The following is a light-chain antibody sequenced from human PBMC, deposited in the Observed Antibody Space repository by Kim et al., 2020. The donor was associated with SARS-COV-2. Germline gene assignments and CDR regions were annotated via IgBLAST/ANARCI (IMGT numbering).Light chain of an antibody. CDR3: AAWDDSLNGVV. CDR2: SNN. Sequence: RRITYSCSGRSSNIGSNPVNWYQQLPGTAPKLLIYSNNQRPSGVPDRFSGSKSGTSASLAISGLQSEDEADYYCAAWDDSLNGVVFGGGTQLTVL. V-gene: IGLV1-44*01. J-gene: IGLJ2*01. CDR1: SSNIGSNP.